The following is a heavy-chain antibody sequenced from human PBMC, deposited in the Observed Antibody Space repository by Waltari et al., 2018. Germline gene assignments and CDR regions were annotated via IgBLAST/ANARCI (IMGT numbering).Heavy chain of an antibody. CDR1: GYTFTNYW. Sequence: DVQLVQSGAEVKKPGESLKISCQVSGYTFTNYWIGWVRQLPGKGLEWMGISYPGDPETTDSPSFEGRVTISVDKSTSTAYLQWSSLKASDTAMYYCVRQVGTNWLDPWGQGTQVTVSS. D-gene: IGHD1-26*01. J-gene: IGHJ5*02. V-gene: IGHV5-51*01. CDR2: SYPGDPET. CDR3: VRQVGTNWLDP.